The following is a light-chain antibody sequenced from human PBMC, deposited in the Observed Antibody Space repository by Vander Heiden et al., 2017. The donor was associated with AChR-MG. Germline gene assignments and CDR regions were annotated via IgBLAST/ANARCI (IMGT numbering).Light chain of an antibody. V-gene: IGLV1-44*01. CDR2: RGS. Sequence: QSVLTQPPSLSGTPPERVTISCSGSSSNIGKNTANWYQQLPGTAPILLIYRGSQRPAGVPDRFSGSESGTSASLAINGLQSEDEADYYCSAWDDSLNAWVFGGGTKVTVL. CDR1: SSNIGKNT. J-gene: IGLJ3*02. CDR3: SAWDDSLNAWV.